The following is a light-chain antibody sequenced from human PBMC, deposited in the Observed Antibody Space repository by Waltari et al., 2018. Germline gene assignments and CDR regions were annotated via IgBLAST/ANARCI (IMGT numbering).Light chain of an antibody. CDR3: QHYNNYPVA. J-gene: IGKJ2*01. Sequence: DIQMTQSPSTLSASVGDRVSITCRASQSISIGLAWYQQKSGRAPKLLISKSSSLEYGVPSRFSGSGSVTEFTLTITNLQPDDFATYYCQHYNNYPVAFGPGTKLEIK. V-gene: IGKV1-5*03. CDR2: KSS. CDR1: QSISIG.